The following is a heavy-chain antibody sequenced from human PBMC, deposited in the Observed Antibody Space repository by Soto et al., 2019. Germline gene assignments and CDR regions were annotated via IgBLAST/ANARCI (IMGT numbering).Heavy chain of an antibody. CDR2: FNPSGGST. J-gene: IGHJ4*02. V-gene: IGHV1-46*01. D-gene: IGHD2-21*02. Sequence: QVHLVQSGAEVKEPGASVKVSCKASGYTFTSHYMHWVRQAPGQGLEWMGIFNPSGGSTTYAQKFQGRVTMTSDTSPRTVYVELTSLTSEDTAVYYCARGGCGGDCSFDYWGQGTLVTVSS. CDR1: GYTFTSHY. CDR3: ARGGCGGDCSFDY.